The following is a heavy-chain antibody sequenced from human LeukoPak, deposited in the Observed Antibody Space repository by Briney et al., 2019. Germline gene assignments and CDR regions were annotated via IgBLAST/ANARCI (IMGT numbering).Heavy chain of an antibody. CDR3: ARYIVVVEAFDI. J-gene: IGHJ3*02. CDR1: GGSFSGYY. D-gene: IGHD2-15*01. Sequence: SETLSLTCAVYGGSFSGYYWNWIRQPPGKGLEWIGEINHSGSTNYNPSLKSRVTISVDTSKNQFSLKLSSVTAADMAAYYCARYIVVVEAFDIWGQGTMVTVSS. CDR2: INHSGST. V-gene: IGHV4-34*01.